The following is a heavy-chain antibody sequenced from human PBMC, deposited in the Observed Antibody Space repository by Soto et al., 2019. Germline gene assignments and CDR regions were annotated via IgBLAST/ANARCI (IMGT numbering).Heavy chain of an antibody. Sequence: GGPLRLSCAASGFHFGPFWMHWVRQAPGKGLVWVSHINSDGSTIVYADSMKGRFTISRDNAKKSLYLQMKSLRVEDTALYYCAKGIETYYYDSVFDYWGQGTLVTVSS. V-gene: IGHV3-74*01. D-gene: IGHD3-22*01. CDR3: AKGIETYYYDSVFDY. J-gene: IGHJ4*02. CDR2: INSDGSTI. CDR1: GFHFGPFW.